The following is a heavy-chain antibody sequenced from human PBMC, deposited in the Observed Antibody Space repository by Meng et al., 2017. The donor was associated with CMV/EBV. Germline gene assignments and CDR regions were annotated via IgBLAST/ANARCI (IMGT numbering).Heavy chain of an antibody. CDR3: ARPQNSDIVVVPAATSPPSADY. V-gene: IGHV1-2*02. Sequence: YYRHWVRQAHGQGLEWMGWINPNSGGTNYAQKFQGRVTMTRDTSISTAYMELSRLRSDDTAVYYCARPQNSDIVVVPAATSPPSADYWGQGTLVTVSS. CDR2: INPNSGGT. J-gene: IGHJ4*02. CDR1: YY. D-gene: IGHD2-2*01.